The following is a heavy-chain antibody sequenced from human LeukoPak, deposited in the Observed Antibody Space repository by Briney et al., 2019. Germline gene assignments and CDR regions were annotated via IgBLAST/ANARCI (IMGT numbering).Heavy chain of an antibody. V-gene: IGHV1-69*01. Sequence: VASVKASCKASGGTFSSYAISWVRQAPGQGLEWMGGIIPIFGTANYAQKFQGRVTITADESTSTAYMELSSLRSEDTAVYYCASEIPSDSSSWYPPTDYWGQGTLVTVSS. CDR2: IIPIFGTA. J-gene: IGHJ4*02. CDR1: GGTFSSYA. CDR3: ASEIPSDSSSWYPPTDY. D-gene: IGHD6-13*01.